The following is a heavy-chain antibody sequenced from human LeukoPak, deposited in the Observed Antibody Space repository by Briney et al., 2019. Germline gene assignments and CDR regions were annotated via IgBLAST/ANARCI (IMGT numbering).Heavy chain of an antibody. CDR1: GFTFSSYA. V-gene: IGHV3-30*04. J-gene: IGHJ4*02. D-gene: IGHD6-19*01. CDR2: ISHDGSNK. CDR3: ARGTYAVAGLFDY. Sequence: GGSLRLSCAASGFTFSSYAMHWVRQAPGKGLEWVAVISHDGSNKYYADSVKGRFTISRDNSKNTLYLQMNSLRAEDTAVYYCARGTYAVAGLFDYWGQGTLVTVSS.